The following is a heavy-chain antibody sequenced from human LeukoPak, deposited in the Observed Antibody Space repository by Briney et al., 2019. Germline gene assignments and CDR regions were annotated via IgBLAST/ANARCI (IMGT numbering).Heavy chain of an antibody. V-gene: IGHV4-30-4*08. D-gene: IGHD6-13*01. J-gene: IGHJ4*02. Sequence: SQTLSLTCTVSGGSISSGDNYWSWIRQPPGKGLEWIGYIYYSGSTYYNPSLKSRVTISVDTSKNQFSLKRSSVTAADTAVYYCARGDLYSSSWYNWGQGTLVTVSS. CDR2: IYYSGST. CDR3: ARGDLYSSSWYN. CDR1: GGSISSGDNY.